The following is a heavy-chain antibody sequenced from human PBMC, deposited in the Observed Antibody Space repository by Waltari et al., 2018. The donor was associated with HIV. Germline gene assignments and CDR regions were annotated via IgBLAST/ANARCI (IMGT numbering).Heavy chain of an antibody. CDR3: ARLRGGNNWNWGAGYFQH. CDR2: IYPGDSDT. Sequence: EVQLVQSGAEVKKPGESLKISCKGSGYSFTSYWNGWVRQMPGKGLEWMGIIYPGDSDTRYSPSFQGQVTISADKSISTAYLQWSSLKASDTAMYYCARLRGGNNWNWGAGYFQHWGQGTLVTVSS. CDR1: GYSFTSYW. J-gene: IGHJ1*01. V-gene: IGHV5-51*01. D-gene: IGHD1-7*01.